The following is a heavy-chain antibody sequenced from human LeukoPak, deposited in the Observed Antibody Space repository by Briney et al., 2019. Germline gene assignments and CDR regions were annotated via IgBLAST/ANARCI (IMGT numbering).Heavy chain of an antibody. V-gene: IGHV3-7*01. J-gene: IGHJ4*02. CDR3: ARDWSDVFDY. CDR1: GFMFSDYW. Sequence: GGSLRLSCAASGFMFSDYWMSWVRQAPGKGLEWVANIRPDGSDKYYVESVRGRFTISRDNAQNSLYLQMNSLRAEDTAVYYCARDWSDVFDYWGQGTLVTVSS. CDR2: IRPDGSDK.